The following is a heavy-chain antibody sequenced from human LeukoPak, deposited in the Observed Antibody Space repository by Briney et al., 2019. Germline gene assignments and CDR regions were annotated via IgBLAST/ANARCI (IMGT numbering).Heavy chain of an antibody. V-gene: IGHV3-7*01. CDR3: GRHYGSGNYDQIGDY. CDR2: IKEDGSEK. D-gene: IGHD3-10*01. CDR1: GFTFSTYW. J-gene: IGHJ4*02. Sequence: GGSLRLSCADSGFTFSTYWMTWVRQAPGKGPEWVANIKEDGSEKYYVDSVKGRFTISRDNAKNSVYLQMNSLRVEDTAVYYCGRHYGSGNYDQIGDYSGQGTLVTVSS.